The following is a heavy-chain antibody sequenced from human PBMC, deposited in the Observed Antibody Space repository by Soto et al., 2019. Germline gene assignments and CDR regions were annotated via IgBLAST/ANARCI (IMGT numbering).Heavy chain of an antibody. CDR3: ATGRDWFGP. CDR1: GGSITSPGYS. V-gene: IGHV4-30-2*01. Sequence: QLQLQESGSGLVKPSQTLSLTCAVSGGSITSPGYSWTWIRQPPGKGLEWIGNIFHTGSTFYNPSLESRVTMSLDTSKNQIYLRLTSVGAADTAVYYCATGRDWFGPWGQGALVTVSS. CDR2: IFHTGST. J-gene: IGHJ5*02.